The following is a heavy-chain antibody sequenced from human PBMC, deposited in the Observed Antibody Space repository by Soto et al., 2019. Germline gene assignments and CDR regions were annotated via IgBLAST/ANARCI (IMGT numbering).Heavy chain of an antibody. CDR2: IIPIFGTA. Sequence: GASVKVSCKASGGTFSSYAISWVRQAPGQGLEWMGGIIPIFGTANYAQKFQGRVTITADESTSTAYMELSSLRSEDTAVYYCASGPATERWLQYEGYFDYWGQGTLVTVSS. V-gene: IGHV1-69*13. CDR3: ASGPATERWLQYEGYFDY. D-gene: IGHD5-12*01. J-gene: IGHJ4*02. CDR1: GGTFSSYA.